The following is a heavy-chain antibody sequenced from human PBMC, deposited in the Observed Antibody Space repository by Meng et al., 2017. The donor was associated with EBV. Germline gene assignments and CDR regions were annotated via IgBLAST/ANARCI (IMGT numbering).Heavy chain of an antibody. CDR3: ARGVEENGSHYPFDS. V-gene: IGHV7-4-1*02. D-gene: IGHD1-1*01. Sequence: LVQCGAGGKRPGGKVKVSCKASGYPFRNYSINWMRQVPGQGLEWMGWINTYSGKATFAQGFTGRFVFSLDTPVTTAHLQISGLKTEDSAVYYCARGVEENGSHYPFDSWGQGTLVTVSS. CDR2: INTYSGKA. CDR1: GYPFRNYS. J-gene: IGHJ4*02.